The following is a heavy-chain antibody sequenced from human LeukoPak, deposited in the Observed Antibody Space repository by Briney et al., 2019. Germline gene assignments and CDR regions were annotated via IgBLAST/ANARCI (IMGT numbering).Heavy chain of an antibody. CDR1: GFTFSSYA. V-gene: IGHV3-15*01. J-gene: IGHJ4*02. CDR2: TIGGNGPA. Sequence: GGSLRLSCAASGFTFSSYAMSWVRQAPGKGLEWIGRTIGGNGPADYAAPVKGRFTISRDYSKDTMYLHMNSLKTEDTAVYYCTWMATVVTVDIWGQGTLVTVSS. D-gene: IGHD4-23*01. CDR3: TWMATVVTVDI.